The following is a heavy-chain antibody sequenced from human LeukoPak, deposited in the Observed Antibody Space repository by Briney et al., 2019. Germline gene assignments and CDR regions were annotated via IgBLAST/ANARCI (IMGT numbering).Heavy chain of an antibody. D-gene: IGHD3-10*01. Sequence: ASVKVSCKASGYTFTSYAMNWVRQAPGQGLEWMGWINPNRGGTNYAQKFQGRVTMTRDTSISTAYMELSRLRSDDTAVYHCARLGLWFEREDYWGQGTLVTVSS. CDR3: ARLGLWFEREDY. CDR2: INPNRGGT. J-gene: IGHJ4*02. V-gene: IGHV1-2*02. CDR1: GYTFTSYA.